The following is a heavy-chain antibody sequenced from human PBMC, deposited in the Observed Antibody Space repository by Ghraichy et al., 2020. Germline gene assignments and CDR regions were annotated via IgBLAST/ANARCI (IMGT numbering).Heavy chain of an antibody. J-gene: IGHJ3*02. CDR3: ARRMIVAPPDAFDI. D-gene: IGHD3-22*01. CDR1: SGSISSRSYY. V-gene: IGHV4-39*01. CDR2: IYYTGTT. Sequence: SQTLSLTCSVSSGSISSRSYYWGWIRQPPGKGLEWIGSIYYTGTTNYNPSLKSRVTISVDMSKNQFSLKLSSVTAADTAVYYCARRMIVAPPDAFDIWGQGTMVTVSS.